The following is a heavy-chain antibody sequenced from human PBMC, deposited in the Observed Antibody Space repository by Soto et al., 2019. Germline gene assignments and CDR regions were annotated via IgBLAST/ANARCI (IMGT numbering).Heavy chain of an antibody. D-gene: IGHD4-17*01. J-gene: IGHJ4*02. V-gene: IGHV3-30*03. CDR1: GFTFSSYG. CDR3: ATIDYGDYVTDFDY. CDR2: ISYDGSNK. Sequence: QVQLVESGGGVVQPGRSLRLSCAASGFTFSSYGMHWVRQAPGKGLEWVAVISYDGSNKYYADSVKGRFTISRDNSKNTLYLQMNSLRAGDTAVYYCATIDYGDYVTDFDYWGQGTLVTVSS.